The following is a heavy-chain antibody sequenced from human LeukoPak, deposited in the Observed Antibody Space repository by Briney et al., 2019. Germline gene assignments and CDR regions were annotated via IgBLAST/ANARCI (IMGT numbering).Heavy chain of an antibody. CDR2: IYSGGST. CDR3: AREEHSSGWFDP. D-gene: IGHD6-19*01. Sequence: GGSLRLSCAASGFTVSSNYMSWVRQAPGKGLEWVSVIYSGGSTYYADSVKGRFTISRDNSKNTLYLQMNSLRAEDTAVYYCAREEHSSGWFDPWGQGTLVTVSS. CDR1: GFTVSSNY. V-gene: IGHV3-53*01. J-gene: IGHJ5*02.